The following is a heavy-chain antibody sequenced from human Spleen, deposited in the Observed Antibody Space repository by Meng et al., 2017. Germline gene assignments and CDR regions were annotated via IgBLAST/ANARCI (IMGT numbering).Heavy chain of an antibody. CDR2: INAGNGNT. J-gene: IGHJ4*02. CDR3: ARGEGYCTNGVCSPGY. CDR1: GFTFTSYA. D-gene: IGHD2-8*01. V-gene: IGHV1-3*01. Sequence: QVHRVQSGAEVRKPGASVKVSFKVAGFTFTSYAIHWVRQAPGQRLEWMGWINAGNGNTKYSQKFQGRITITRETSASTAYMELSSLRSEDTAVYYCARGEGYCTNGVCSPGYWGQGTLVTVSS.